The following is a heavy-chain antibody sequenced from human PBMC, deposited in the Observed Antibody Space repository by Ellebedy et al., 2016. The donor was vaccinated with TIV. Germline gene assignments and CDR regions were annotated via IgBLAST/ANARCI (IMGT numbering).Heavy chain of an antibody. CDR3: ARESWNYARDFDV. D-gene: IGHD1-7*01. J-gene: IGHJ4*02. CDR1: GFTFPSYF. V-gene: IGHV3-74*01. CDR2: ANNDAASV. Sequence: GGSLRLXXAASGFTFPSYFMHWVRQVPGKGLVWVARANNDAASVVYADSVRGGFTISRDNPRNTLYLQMNSLRAEDTAVYYCARESWNYARDFDVWGQGTLVAVSS.